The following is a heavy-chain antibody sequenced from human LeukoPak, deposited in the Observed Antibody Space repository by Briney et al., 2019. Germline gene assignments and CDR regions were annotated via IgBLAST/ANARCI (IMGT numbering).Heavy chain of an antibody. CDR2: IGGSGGST. V-gene: IGHV3-23*01. CDR1: GFTFSNYA. J-gene: IGHJ6*02. Sequence: GGSLRLSCAASGFTFSNYAMNWVRQAPGKGLDWVSAIGGSGGSTFYAASVKGRFTISRDNSKNTLYLQMNSLRAEDTAVYYCAKYYYGSGSEYGMDVWGQGTTVTVSS. D-gene: IGHD3-10*01. CDR3: AKYYYGSGSEYGMDV.